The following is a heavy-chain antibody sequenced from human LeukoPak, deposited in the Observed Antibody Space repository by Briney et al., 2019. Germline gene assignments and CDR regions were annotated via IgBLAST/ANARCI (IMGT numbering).Heavy chain of an antibody. CDR3: AKDSSSGSSGSFRDY. J-gene: IGHJ4*02. CDR2: IRYDGSNK. V-gene: IGHV3-30*02. D-gene: IGHD3-22*01. Sequence: GGSLRLSCVASGFTFSSYGMHWVRQAPGKGLEWVAFIRYDGSNKYYADSVKGRFTISRDNSKNTLYLQMNSLRAEDTAVYYCAKDSSSGSSGSFRDYWGQGTLVTVSS. CDR1: GFTFSSYG.